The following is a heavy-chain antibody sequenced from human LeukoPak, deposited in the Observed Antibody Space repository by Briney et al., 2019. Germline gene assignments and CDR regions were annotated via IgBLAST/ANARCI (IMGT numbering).Heavy chain of an antibody. Sequence: KPSETLSLTCTVSGGSISSSSYYWGWIRQPPGKGLEWIGSIYYSGSTYYNPSLKSRVTISVDTSKNQFSLKLSSVTAADTAVYYCARVEGAVWQYFQHWGQGTLVTVSS. J-gene: IGHJ1*01. CDR1: GGSISSSSYY. CDR2: IYYSGST. CDR3: ARVEGAVWQYFQH. V-gene: IGHV4-39*07. D-gene: IGHD1-26*01.